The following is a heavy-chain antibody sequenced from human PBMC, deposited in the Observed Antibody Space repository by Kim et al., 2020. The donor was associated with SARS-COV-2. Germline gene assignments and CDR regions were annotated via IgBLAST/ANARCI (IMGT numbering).Heavy chain of an antibody. J-gene: IGHJ5*02. Sequence: GGSLRLSCSASGFNFAEYAIHWVRQAPGKGLEWVSGSTWSCGSIGYADSVRGRSTISRTNPKNSLYLQMHSLRGEDTALYYWLKDGSPYITHWRVFPCFDPWGQGTRVTVSS. CDR3: LKDGSPYITHWRVFPCFDP. CDR2: STWSCGSI. D-gene: IGHD3-16*01. CDR1: GFNFAEYA. V-gene: IGHV3-9*01.